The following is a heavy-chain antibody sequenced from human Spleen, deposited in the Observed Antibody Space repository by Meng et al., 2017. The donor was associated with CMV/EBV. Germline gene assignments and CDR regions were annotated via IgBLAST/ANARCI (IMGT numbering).Heavy chain of an antibody. J-gene: IGHJ5*01. Sequence: GGSLRLSCAASGFTFDDYGMSWVRQAPGKGLEWVSGINWNGGSTGYADSVKGRFTISRDNAKNSLFLQMNSLTVEDTAVYYCARDSSAVHNWLDSWGQGNLVTVSS. D-gene: IGHD1-26*01. CDR2: INWNGGST. CDR1: GFTFDDYG. V-gene: IGHV3-20*04. CDR3: ARDSSAVHNWLDS.